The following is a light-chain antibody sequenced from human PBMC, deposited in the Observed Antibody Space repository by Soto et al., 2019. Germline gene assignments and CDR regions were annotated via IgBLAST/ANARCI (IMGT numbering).Light chain of an antibody. V-gene: IGKV1-5*03. Sequence: DIQMTQSPSTLSASVGDRVTITCRASQSISSWLAWYQQKPGKAPKLLIYTACSLESGVPSRFSGSGPGTQFTLTISSLQPDDFATYYCQQYNSYPYTFGQGTKLEIK. J-gene: IGKJ2*01. CDR1: QSISSW. CDR2: TAC. CDR3: QQYNSYPYT.